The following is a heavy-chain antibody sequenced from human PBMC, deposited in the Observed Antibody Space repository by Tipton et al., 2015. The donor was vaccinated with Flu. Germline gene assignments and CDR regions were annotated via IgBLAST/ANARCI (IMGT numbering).Heavy chain of an antibody. D-gene: IGHD3-10*01. J-gene: IGHJ4*02. CDR1: GGSFSGYY. CDR2: INHSGST. Sequence: TLSLTCAVYGGSFSGYYWSWIRQPPGKGLEWIGEINHSGSTNYNPSLKSRVTISVDTSKNQFSLKLSSVTAADTAVYYCARGRRRLYYGSGSYPPSFDYWGQGTLVTVSS. V-gene: IGHV4-34*01. CDR3: ARGRRRLYYGSGSYPPSFDY.